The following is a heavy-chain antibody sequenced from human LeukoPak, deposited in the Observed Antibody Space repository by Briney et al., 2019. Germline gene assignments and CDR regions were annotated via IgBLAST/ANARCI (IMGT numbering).Heavy chain of an antibody. J-gene: IGHJ4*02. CDR3: ATTNVLLWFGELSKTAYFDY. CDR1: GGSFNNYY. D-gene: IGHD3-10*01. Sequence: PSETLSLTCAVLGGSFNNYYWSWIRQPPGKGLEWVGEINHSGSTTYNSSLKSRVIISVDTSRSQFSLNLNSVTAADTAVYYCATTNVLLWFGELSKTAYFDYWGQGTLVTVSS. CDR2: INHSGST. V-gene: IGHV4-34*01.